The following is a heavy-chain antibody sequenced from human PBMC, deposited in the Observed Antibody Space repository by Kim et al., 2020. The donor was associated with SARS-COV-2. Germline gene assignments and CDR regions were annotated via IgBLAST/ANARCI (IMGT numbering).Heavy chain of an antibody. CDR2: T. CDR3: ARARRAGNHYLFDY. D-gene: IGHD1-26*01. J-gene: IGHJ4*02. Sequence: TQYAESVEGRLTISRDDSKNSRYLQINSLRTEDTAIYYCARARRAGNHYLFDYWGQGTLLTVSS. V-gene: IGHV3-72*01.